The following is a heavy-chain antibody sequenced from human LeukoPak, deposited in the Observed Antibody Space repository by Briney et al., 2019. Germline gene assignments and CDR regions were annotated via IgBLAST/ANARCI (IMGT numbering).Heavy chain of an antibody. Sequence: SETLSLTCTVCGGSISSSSYYWSWIRQPPGKGLEWIGYIYYSGSTNYNPALKSRVTISVDTYKNQVSLKLSSVTAADTAVYYCARSGSMVRGVITGVDPPRGGHFDYWGQGTLVTVSS. CDR1: GGSISSSSYY. CDR2: IYYSGST. V-gene: IGHV4-61*05. J-gene: IGHJ4*02. CDR3: ARSGSMVRGVITGVDPPRGGHFDY. D-gene: IGHD3-10*01.